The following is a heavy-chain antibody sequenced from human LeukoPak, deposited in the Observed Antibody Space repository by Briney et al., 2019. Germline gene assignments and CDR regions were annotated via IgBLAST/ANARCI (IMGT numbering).Heavy chain of an antibody. CDR1: GFTFGTSA. Sequence: AGGSLRLSCAASGFTFGTSAMNWVRQAPGKGLEWVSYISSSGSTIYYADSVKGRFTISRDNAKNSLYLQMNSLRTEDTAVYYCVRDGSSWGNFDYWGQGTLVSVSS. V-gene: IGHV3-48*03. J-gene: IGHJ4*02. CDR2: ISSSGSTI. D-gene: IGHD7-27*01. CDR3: VRDGSSWGNFDY.